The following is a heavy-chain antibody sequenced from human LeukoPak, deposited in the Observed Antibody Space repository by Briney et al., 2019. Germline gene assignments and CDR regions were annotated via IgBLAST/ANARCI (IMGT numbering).Heavy chain of an antibody. D-gene: IGHD4-17*01. V-gene: IGHV4-61*02. J-gene: IGHJ5*02. CDR1: GGSISSDSSY. Sequence: SETLSLTCSVSGGSISSDSSYWSWIRQPAGKGLEWIGRIYTSGSTNYNPSLKSRVTISIDTSKNQFSLKLSSVTAADTAVYYCARGGLGYGDDWFDPWGQGTLVTVSS. CDR3: ARGGLGYGDDWFDP. CDR2: IYTSGST.